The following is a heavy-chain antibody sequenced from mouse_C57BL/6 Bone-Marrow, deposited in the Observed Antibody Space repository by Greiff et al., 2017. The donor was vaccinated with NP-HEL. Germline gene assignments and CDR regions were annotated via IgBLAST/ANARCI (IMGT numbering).Heavy chain of an antibody. CDR2: IDPNSGGT. D-gene: IGHD2-4*01. J-gene: IGHJ4*01. Sequence: QVQLQQPGAELVKPGASVKLSCKASGYTFTSYWMHWVKQRPGRGLEWIGRIDPNSGGTKYNEKFKSKATLTVDKPSSTAYMQLSSLTSEDSAVYYCASSCDYAYYYAMGDWGQGASVTVSS. V-gene: IGHV1-72*01. CDR1: GYTFTSYW. CDR3: ASSCDYAYYYAMGD.